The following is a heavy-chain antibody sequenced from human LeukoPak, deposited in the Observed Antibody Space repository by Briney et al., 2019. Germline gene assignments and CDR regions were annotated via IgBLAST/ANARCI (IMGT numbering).Heavy chain of an antibody. V-gene: IGHV4-34*01. CDR1: GFTFSSYW. CDR3: ARRPQYSGYGPLDY. Sequence: SGGSLRLSCAASGFTFSSYWMSWVRQAPGKGLEWIGEMNHSGSTNYNASLKSRVTISVDTSKNQFSLKLSSVTAADTAVYYCARRPQYSGYGPLDYWGQGTLVTVSS. D-gene: IGHD5-12*01. CDR2: MNHSGST. J-gene: IGHJ4*02.